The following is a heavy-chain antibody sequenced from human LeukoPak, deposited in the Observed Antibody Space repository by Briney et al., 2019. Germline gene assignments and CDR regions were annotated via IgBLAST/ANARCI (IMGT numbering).Heavy chain of an antibody. D-gene: IGHD5-24*01. CDR2: IYYSGST. CDR1: GGSISSYY. V-gene: IGHV4-59*01. J-gene: IGHJ4*02. Sequence: SETLSPTCTVSGGSISSYYWSWIRQPPGKGLEWIGYIYYSGSTNYNPSLKSRVTISVDTSKNQFSLKLSSVTAADTAVYYCASHGYNSFDYWGQGTLVTVSS. CDR3: ASHGYNSFDY.